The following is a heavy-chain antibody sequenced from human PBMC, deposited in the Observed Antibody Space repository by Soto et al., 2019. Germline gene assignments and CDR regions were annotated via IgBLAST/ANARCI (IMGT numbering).Heavy chain of an antibody. D-gene: IGHD6-13*01. CDR3: ARIAASGRGWDV. V-gene: IGHV3-7*01. CDR1: GFTFSSYW. J-gene: IGHJ6*02. Sequence: EVQLVESGGGVVQPGGSLRLSCVDSGFTFSSYWMSWVRQARVKGLEWVGNIKQGGSEENYVDSVRGRITISRDNAKNAMFLQMNSLRAADTAVYYCARIAASGRGWDVWGQGTTVVVSS. CDR2: IKQGGSEE.